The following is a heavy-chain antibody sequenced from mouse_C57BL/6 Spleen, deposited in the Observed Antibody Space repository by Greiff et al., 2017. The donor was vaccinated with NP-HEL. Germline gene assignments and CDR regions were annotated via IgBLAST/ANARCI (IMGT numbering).Heavy chain of an antibody. J-gene: IGHJ1*03. V-gene: IGHV1-15*01. D-gene: IGHD2-5*01. CDR3: TRDYSNSDWYFDV. CDR2: IDPETGGT. CDR1: GYTFTDYE. Sequence: VQLQQSGAELVRPGASVTLSCKASGYTFTDYEMHWVKQTPVHGLEWIGAIDPETGGTAYNQKFKGKAILTADKSSSTAYMELRSLTSEDSAVYYCTRDYSNSDWYFDVWGTGTTVTVSS.